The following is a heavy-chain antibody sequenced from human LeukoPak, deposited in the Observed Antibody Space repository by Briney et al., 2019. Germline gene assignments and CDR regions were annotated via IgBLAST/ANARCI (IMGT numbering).Heavy chain of an antibody. CDR1: GGSISSYY. J-gene: IGHJ5*02. D-gene: IGHD1-26*01. CDR3: ARRRVGAISSYNWFDP. V-gene: IGHV4-59*08. CDR2: IYYTGTT. Sequence: PSETLSLTCTVSGGSISSYYWSWIRQPPGKGLEWNGYIYYTGTTNYNPSLKSRVTISVDTSKNQFSLKLSSVTAADTAVYYCARRRVGAISSYNWFDPWGQGTLVTVSS.